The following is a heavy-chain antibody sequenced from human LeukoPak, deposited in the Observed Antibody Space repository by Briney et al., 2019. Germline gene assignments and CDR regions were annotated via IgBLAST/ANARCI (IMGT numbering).Heavy chain of an antibody. J-gene: IGHJ5*02. Sequence: ASVKVSCKVSGYTLTELSMHWVRQAPGKGLEWMGGFDPEDGETIYARKFQGRVTMTEDTSTDTAYMELSSLRSEDTAVYYCATGPDTAMVNDWFDPWGQGTLVTVSS. D-gene: IGHD5-18*01. CDR3: ATGPDTAMVNDWFDP. V-gene: IGHV1-24*01. CDR2: FDPEDGET. CDR1: GYTLTELS.